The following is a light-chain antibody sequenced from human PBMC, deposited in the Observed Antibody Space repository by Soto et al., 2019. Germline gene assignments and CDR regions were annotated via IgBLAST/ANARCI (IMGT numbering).Light chain of an antibody. CDR1: SSDVGSHNL. CDR3: CSYAGSSTYVV. J-gene: IGLJ2*01. V-gene: IGLV2-23*02. CDR2: EVS. Sequence: QSVLTQPASVSGSPGQSITISCTGTSSDVGSHNLVSWYQQHPGKAPKLMIYEVSKRPSGISNRFSGSKSGNTASLTISGLQAEDEADYYCCSYAGSSTYVVFGGGTKVTVL.